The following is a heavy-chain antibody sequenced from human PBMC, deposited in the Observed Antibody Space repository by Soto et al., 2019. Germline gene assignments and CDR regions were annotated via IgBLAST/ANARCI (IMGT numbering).Heavy chain of an antibody. D-gene: IGHD2-21*02. J-gene: IGHJ6*02. CDR1: GYTFSNYA. V-gene: IGHV3-23*01. CDR2: ISDSGGST. Sequence: EVQLLESGGGLVQPGGSLRLSCVASGYTFSNYAMSWVRQAPGKGLEWVSGISDSGGSTYHADSVKGRFTISRDNSKNTLYLQMNSLRPEDTTVYYCAKDRLVLSYFYYGMDVWGQGTTVTVSS. CDR3: AKDRLVLSYFYYGMDV.